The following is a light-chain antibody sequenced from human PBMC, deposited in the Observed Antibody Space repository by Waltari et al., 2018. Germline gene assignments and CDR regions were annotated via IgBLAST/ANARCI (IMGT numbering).Light chain of an antibody. Sequence: QSALTQPRSVFGSPGPSVTISCNGNGRDVGGYNYVSRYQQYPGKAPKLVIYDVRKRPSGVPDRFYGSRSGNSASLTISGLQAEDEADYYCCSYAGTWVFGGGTKLTVL. J-gene: IGLJ3*02. CDR3: CSYAGTWV. CDR2: DVR. CDR1: GRDVGGYNY. V-gene: IGLV2-11*01.